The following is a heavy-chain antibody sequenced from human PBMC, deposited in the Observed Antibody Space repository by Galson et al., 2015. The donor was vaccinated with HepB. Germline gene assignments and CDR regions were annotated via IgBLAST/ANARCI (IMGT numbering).Heavy chain of an antibody. CDR1: GFTFSSYS. CDR2: ISSSSSTI. CDR3: AREGLASYMVRGVRDYNWFDP. V-gene: IGHV3-48*04. Sequence: SLRLSCAASGFTFSSYSMNWVRQAPGKGLEWVSYISSSSSTIYYADSVKGRFTISRDNAKNSLYLQMNSLRAEDTAVYYCAREGLASYMVRGVRDYNWFDPWGQGTLVTVSS. D-gene: IGHD3-10*01. J-gene: IGHJ5*02.